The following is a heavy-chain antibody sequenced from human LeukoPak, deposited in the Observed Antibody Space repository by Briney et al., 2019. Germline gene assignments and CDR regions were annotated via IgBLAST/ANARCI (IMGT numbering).Heavy chain of an antibody. J-gene: IGHJ3*02. CDR2: ISSSGSTI. CDR1: GFTFTTYW. V-gene: IGHV3-48*04. Sequence: PGGSLRLSCAASGFTFTTYWMSWVRQAPGKGLEWVSYISSSGSTIYYAESVKGRFTISRDNAKNSLYLQMNSLRAEDTAVYYCAREGQWRSFDIWGQGTMVTVSS. CDR3: AREGQWRSFDI. D-gene: IGHD6-19*01.